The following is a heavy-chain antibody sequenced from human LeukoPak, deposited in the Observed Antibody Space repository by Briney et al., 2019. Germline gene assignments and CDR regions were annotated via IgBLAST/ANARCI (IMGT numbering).Heavy chain of an antibody. CDR1: GFTFSSYS. CDR3: ARDKRPDILTGFSLEDAFDI. J-gene: IGHJ3*02. CDR2: ISSSSSYI. D-gene: IGHD3-9*01. Sequence: GGSLRLSCAASGFTFSSYSMNWVRQAPGKGLEWVSSISSSSSYIYYADSVKGRFTISRDNAKNSLYLQMNSLRAEDTAVYYCARDKRPDILTGFSLEDAFDIWGQGTMVTVSS. V-gene: IGHV3-21*01.